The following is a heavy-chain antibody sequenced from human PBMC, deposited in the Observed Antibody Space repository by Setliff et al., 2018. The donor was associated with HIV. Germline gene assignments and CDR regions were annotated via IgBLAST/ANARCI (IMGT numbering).Heavy chain of an antibody. J-gene: IGHJ6*03. Sequence: GEFLKISCKGSGYSFSNYYIGWVRQMPGKGLECMGVIYPGDFDTRYSPSFQGQVTISADKSISTAYLQWSSLKASDTAIYYCVRLFKGGRHYYDSSGYLSCMDVWGKGTTVTVSS. V-gene: IGHV5-51*01. CDR3: VRLFKGGRHYYDSSGYLSCMDV. CDR1: GYSFSNYY. CDR2: IYPGDFDT. D-gene: IGHD3-22*01.